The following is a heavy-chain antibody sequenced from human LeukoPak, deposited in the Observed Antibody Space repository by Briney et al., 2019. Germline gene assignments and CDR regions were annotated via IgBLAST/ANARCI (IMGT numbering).Heavy chain of an antibody. J-gene: IGHJ4*02. V-gene: IGHV4-38-2*02. CDR2: LFQSETT. CDR3: ARFDSFDVTGYYGGY. D-gene: IGHD1-1*01. CDR1: GYFISSGYY. Sequence: SETLSLTCTVSGYFISSGYYWGWIRQPPGQGLEWIGILFQSETTYYNPSLKSRVTISLDTSKNQFSLKLSSVTAADTAVYYCARFDSFDVTGYYGGYWGQGTLVTVSS.